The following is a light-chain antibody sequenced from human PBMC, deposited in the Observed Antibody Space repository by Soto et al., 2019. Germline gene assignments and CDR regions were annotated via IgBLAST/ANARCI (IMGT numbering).Light chain of an antibody. CDR1: QSVSNN. Sequence: EIVMTQSPATLSVSPGDKATLSCRASQSVSNNLAWYQQRPGQAPRLLFYFASTRATGIPARFSGSGSGTEFSLTISSLQSEDLALYYCQQYNQWPLTFGGGTKVETK. J-gene: IGKJ4*01. CDR2: FAS. V-gene: IGKV3-15*01. CDR3: QQYNQWPLT.